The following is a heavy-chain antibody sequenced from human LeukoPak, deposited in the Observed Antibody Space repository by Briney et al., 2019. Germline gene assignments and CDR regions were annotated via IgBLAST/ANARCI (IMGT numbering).Heavy chain of an antibody. CDR1: GFTFSSYA. CDR2: ISYDGSNK. Sequence: HPGGSLRLSCAASGFTFSSYAMSWVRQAPGKGLEWVAVISYDGSNKYYADSVKGRFTISRDNSKNTLYLQMNSLRAEDTAVYYCAREYSTSWFRSLDYWGQGTLVTVSS. V-gene: IGHV3-30-3*01. CDR3: AREYSTSWFRSLDY. D-gene: IGHD6-13*01. J-gene: IGHJ4*02.